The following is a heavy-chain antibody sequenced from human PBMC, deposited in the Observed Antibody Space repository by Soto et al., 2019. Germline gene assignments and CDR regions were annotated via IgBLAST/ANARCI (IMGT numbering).Heavy chain of an antibody. Sequence: PGGSLRLSCAASGFTFSSYAMSWVRQAPGKGLEWVSAISGSGGSTYYADSVKGRFTISRDNSKNTLYLQMNSLRAEDTAVYYCANGINYGDYSSYYYGMDVWGQGTTVTVSS. CDR2: ISGSGGST. D-gene: IGHD4-17*01. CDR3: ANGINYGDYSSYYYGMDV. V-gene: IGHV3-23*01. J-gene: IGHJ6*02. CDR1: GFTFSSYA.